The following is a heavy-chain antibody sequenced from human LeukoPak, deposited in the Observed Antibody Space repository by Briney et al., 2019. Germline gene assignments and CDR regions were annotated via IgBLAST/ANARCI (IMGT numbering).Heavy chain of an antibody. J-gene: IGHJ6*03. CDR1: GFTFSSYW. CDR3: ARVGSGSDYYFYYMDV. Sequence: PGGSLRLSCAVSGFTFSSYWMHWVRQAPGKGLVWVSRIKSDGSSRSYADSVKGRFTISRDNAKNTLYLQMNSLRAEDTAVYYCARVGSGSDYYFYYMDVWGKGTTVTVSS. CDR2: IKSDGSSR. D-gene: IGHD3-10*01. V-gene: IGHV3-74*01.